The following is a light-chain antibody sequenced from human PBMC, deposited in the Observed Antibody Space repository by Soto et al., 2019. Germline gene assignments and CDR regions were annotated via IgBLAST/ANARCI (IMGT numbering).Light chain of an antibody. CDR2: SNN. CDR1: SSNIGSNT. CDR3: AAWDDSLTGYD. Sequence: QSVLTQPPSASGTPGQRVTISCSGSSSNIGSNTVNWYQQLPGTAPKLLIYSNNQRPSGVPDRFSGSKSGTSASLAISGLQSEDEDDYYCAAWDDSLTGYDFGTGTKLTVL. V-gene: IGLV1-44*01. J-gene: IGLJ1*01.